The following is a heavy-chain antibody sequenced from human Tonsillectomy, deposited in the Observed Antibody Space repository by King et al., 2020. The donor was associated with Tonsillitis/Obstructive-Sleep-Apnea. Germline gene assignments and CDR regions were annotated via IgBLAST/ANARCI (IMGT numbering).Heavy chain of an antibody. CDR3: AREVTGNDPSSDYYYYMDV. Sequence: VQLQQWGAGLLKPSETLSLTCAVYGGSFSAYYRGWIRQPPGKGLEWVGEINNIGSTNYNPSLKIRVTISVDTSKNQFSLKLSSVTAPDTAVYYCAREVTGNDPSSDYYYYMDVWGIGTTVTVSS. CDR2: INNIGST. CDR1: GGSFSAYY. D-gene: IGHD5-18*01. V-gene: IGHV4-34*01. J-gene: IGHJ6*03.